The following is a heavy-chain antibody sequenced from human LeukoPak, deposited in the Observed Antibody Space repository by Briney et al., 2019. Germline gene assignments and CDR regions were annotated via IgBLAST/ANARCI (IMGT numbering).Heavy chain of an antibody. D-gene: IGHD6-13*01. Sequence: SGGSLRLSCAASGFTFSGYSMNWVRQAPGKGLEWVSSISGSGSNIYYADSVKGRFTISRDNAENSLYLQMSSLRAEDTAVYYCARIPEYSSSWYSVPLFDCWGQGTLVTVSS. CDR1: GFTFSGYS. CDR3: ARIPEYSSSWYSVPLFDC. V-gene: IGHV3-21*01. CDR2: ISGSGSNI. J-gene: IGHJ4*02.